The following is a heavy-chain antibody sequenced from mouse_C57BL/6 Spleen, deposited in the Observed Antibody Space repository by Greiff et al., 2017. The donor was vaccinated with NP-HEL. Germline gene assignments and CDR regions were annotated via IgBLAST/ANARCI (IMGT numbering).Heavy chain of an antibody. Sequence: QVQLQQSGAELVRPGASVTLSCKASGYTFTDYEMHWVKQTPVHGLEWIGAIDPETGGTAYNQKFKGKAILTADKSSSTAYMELRGLTSEDSAVYYCTYKEYYGSSYWFDDWGQGTTLTVSS. CDR2: IDPETGGT. CDR1: GYTFTDYE. J-gene: IGHJ2*01. V-gene: IGHV1-15*01. D-gene: IGHD1-1*01. CDR3: TYKEYYGSSYWFDD.